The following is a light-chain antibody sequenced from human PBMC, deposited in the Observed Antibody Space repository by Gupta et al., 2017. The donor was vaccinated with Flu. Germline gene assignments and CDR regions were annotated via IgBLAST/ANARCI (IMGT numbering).Light chain of an antibody. CDR2: DTS. CDR1: SGAVTSGCH. V-gene: IGLV7-43*01. J-gene: IGLJ3*02. Sequence: TCASSSGAVTSGCHANWLQQKPGQALRTLIFDTSEKPSWTPARFTGSLLGGKPALTLSGVQPEDEAEYSCLLFWGSCVFGGGTKLTVL. CDR3: LLFWGSCV.